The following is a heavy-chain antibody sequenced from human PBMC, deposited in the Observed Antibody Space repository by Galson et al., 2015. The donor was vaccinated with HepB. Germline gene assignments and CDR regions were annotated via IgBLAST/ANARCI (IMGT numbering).Heavy chain of an antibody. Sequence: SLRLSCAASGFAFSSYAMSWVRQAPGKGLEWVSAISGSGGSTYYADSVKGRFTISRDNAQNSLYLQMNSLRGEDTAIYYCARDRSQGYISGSRFDPWGQGTLVTVSS. CDR3: ARDRSQGYISGSRFDP. J-gene: IGHJ5*02. D-gene: IGHD6-19*01. CDR2: ISGSGGST. V-gene: IGHV3-23*01. CDR1: GFAFSSYA.